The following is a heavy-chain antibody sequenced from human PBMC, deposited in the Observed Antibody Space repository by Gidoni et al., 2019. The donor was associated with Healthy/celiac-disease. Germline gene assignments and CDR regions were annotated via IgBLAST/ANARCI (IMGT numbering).Heavy chain of an antibody. CDR2: INPNSGGT. D-gene: IGHD3-22*01. J-gene: IGHJ4*02. CDR1: GYTFTGYY. Sequence: VQLVQSGAEVKKPGASVKVSCKASGYTFTGYYMRWVRQAPGQGLEWMGWINPNSGGTNYAQKFQGRFTMTRYTSISTAYMELSRLRSDDTAVYYCARIENRRYYYDSSGYYGDYWGQGTLVTVSS. CDR3: ARIENRRYYYDSSGYYGDY. V-gene: IGHV1-2*02.